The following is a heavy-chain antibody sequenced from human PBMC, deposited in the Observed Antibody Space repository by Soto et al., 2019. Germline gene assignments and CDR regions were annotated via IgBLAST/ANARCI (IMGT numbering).Heavy chain of an antibody. V-gene: IGHV1-69*18. Sequence: QVQLVQSGAEVKKPGSSVKVSCKASGGTFSSYAISWVRQAPGQGLEWMGRIIPIFGTANYAQKFQGRVTITADESTSTAYMELSSLRSEDTAVYYCAEAYSSRPFRVNYYGMDVWGQGTTVTVSS. CDR3: AEAYSSRPFRVNYYGMDV. CDR1: GGTFSSYA. J-gene: IGHJ6*02. D-gene: IGHD6-19*01. CDR2: IIPIFGTA.